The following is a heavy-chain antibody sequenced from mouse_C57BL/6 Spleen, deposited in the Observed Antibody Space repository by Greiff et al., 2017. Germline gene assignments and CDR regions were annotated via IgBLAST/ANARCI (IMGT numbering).Heavy chain of an antibody. V-gene: IGHV1-54*01. CDR1: GYAFTNYL. CDR3: ARGYYYVSSPYYFDY. Sequence: QVQLQQSGAELVRPGTSVKVSCKASGYAFTNYLLEWVKQRPGQGLEWIGVINPGSGGTNYNEKFTGKATLTADQSSSTAYMQLSSLTSEDSAVYCCARGYYYVSSPYYFDYWGQGTTLTVSS. J-gene: IGHJ2*01. CDR2: INPGSGGT. D-gene: IGHD1-1*01.